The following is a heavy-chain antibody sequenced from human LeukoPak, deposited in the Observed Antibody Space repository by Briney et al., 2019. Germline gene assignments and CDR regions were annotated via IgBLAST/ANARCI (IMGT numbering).Heavy chain of an antibody. CDR2: ISGSGGST. CDR1: GFTFGSYA. CDR3: AKTTAGYSSGRYPGWPVDY. V-gene: IGHV3-23*01. Sequence: PGGSLRLPCAASGFTFGSYAMYWVRQAPGKGLEWVSGISGSGGSTFYADSVKGRFTISRGNSENTVYLQMNSLRADDAAVYYCAKTTAGYSSGRYPGWPVDYWGQGTLVTVSS. D-gene: IGHD6-19*01. J-gene: IGHJ4*02.